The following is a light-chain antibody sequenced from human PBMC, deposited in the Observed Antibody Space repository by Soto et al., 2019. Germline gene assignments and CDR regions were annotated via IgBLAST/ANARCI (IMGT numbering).Light chain of an antibody. Sequence: EIVMTQSPATLSVSPGERATLSCRASQSVSSNLAWYQQQPGQAPRLLIYGASTRATGIPARFSGSGSGTEFILTISSLQSEDFAVYYCQQYKNWPPYTFGQGTKLEIK. CDR3: QQYKNWPPYT. V-gene: IGKV3D-15*01. CDR1: QSVSSN. CDR2: GAS. J-gene: IGKJ2*01.